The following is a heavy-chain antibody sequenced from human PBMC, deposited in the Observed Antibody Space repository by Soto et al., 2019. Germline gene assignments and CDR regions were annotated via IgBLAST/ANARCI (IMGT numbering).Heavy chain of an antibody. CDR2: IWFDGSNQ. J-gene: IGHJ4*02. D-gene: IGHD5-18*01. CDR3: ARGRGHSYGFSDY. V-gene: IGHV3-33*01. Sequence: GGSLRLSCAASGFTFDIYGMHWVRQAPGKGLEWVSLIWFDGSNQYYSDSVKGRFTISRDNSKNTLFLQMDSLRAEDTAVYYCARGRGHSYGFSDYWGQGTQVTVSS. CDR1: GFTFDIYG.